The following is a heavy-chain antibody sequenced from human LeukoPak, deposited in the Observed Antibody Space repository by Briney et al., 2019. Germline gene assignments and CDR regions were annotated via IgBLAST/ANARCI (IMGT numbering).Heavy chain of an antibody. Sequence: PGRSLRLSCAASGFTFSSYGMHWVRQAPGKGLEWVAVIWYDGSNKYYADSVKGRFTISRDNAKNTLYLQMNSLRVEDTAVYYCARARYSIGWNPFDYWGQGTLVTVSS. CDR2: IWYDGSNK. D-gene: IGHD6-19*01. J-gene: IGHJ4*02. CDR3: ARARYSIGWNPFDY. CDR1: GFTFSSYG. V-gene: IGHV3-33*03.